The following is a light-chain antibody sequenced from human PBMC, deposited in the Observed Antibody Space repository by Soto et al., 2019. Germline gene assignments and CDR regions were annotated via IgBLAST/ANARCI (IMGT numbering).Light chain of an antibody. J-gene: IGKJ1*01. CDR3: QQYGSSGK. CDR2: DAS. CDR1: KSVSTY. V-gene: IGKV3-11*01. Sequence: EIVLTQSPATLSLSPGERATLSCRASKSVSTYLAWYQQKPGQAPRLLIYDASNRATGIPARFSGSGSGIDFTLTISRLEPEDFAVYYCQQYGSSGKFGQGTKVDIK.